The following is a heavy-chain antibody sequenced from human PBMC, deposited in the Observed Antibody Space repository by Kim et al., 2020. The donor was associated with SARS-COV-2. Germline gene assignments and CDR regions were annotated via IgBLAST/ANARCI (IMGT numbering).Heavy chain of an antibody. V-gene: IGHV1-69*04. D-gene: IGHD3-10*01. CDR1: GGTFAKSA. Sequence: SVKVSCKASGGTFAKSAVTWVRQAPGQGLVWMGRLIPSVEVTNYAQKFQGRLTITADTSTNTAYMELAGLTSDDTAIYYCGRDERGRISRGAVDDWGQG. CDR2: LIPSVEVT. J-gene: IGHJ4*02. CDR3: GRDERGRISRGAVDD.